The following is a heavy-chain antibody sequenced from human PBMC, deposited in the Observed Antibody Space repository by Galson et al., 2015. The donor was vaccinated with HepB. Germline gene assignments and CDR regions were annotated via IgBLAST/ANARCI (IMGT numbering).Heavy chain of an antibody. Sequence: SVKVSCKASGGTFSSYTISWVRQAPGQGLEWMGRIIPILGIANYAQKFQGRVTITADKSTSTAYMELSSLRSEDTAVYYCARDHLESSGIDYWGQGTLVTVSS. CDR1: GGTFSSYT. V-gene: IGHV1-69*04. CDR3: ARDHLESSGIDY. J-gene: IGHJ4*02. D-gene: IGHD3-22*01. CDR2: IIPILGIA.